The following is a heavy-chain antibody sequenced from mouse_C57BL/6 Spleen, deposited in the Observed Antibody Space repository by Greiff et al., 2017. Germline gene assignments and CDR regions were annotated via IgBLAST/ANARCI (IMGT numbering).Heavy chain of an antibody. Sequence: VQLQQPGAELVMPGASVKLSCKASGYTFTSYWMHWVKLRPGQGLEWIGEIEPSDSYTNYNQKFKGKSTLTVDKSSSTAYMQLSSLTSEDSAVYYCARLITTVVEEAWFAYWGQGTLVTVSA. CDR1: GYTFTSYW. D-gene: IGHD1-1*01. CDR3: ARLITTVVEEAWFAY. J-gene: IGHJ3*01. CDR2: IEPSDSYT. V-gene: IGHV1-69*01.